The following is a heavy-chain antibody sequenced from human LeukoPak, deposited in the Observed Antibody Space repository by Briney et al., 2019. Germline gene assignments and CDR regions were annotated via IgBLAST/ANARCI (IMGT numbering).Heavy chain of an antibody. CDR3: AKLAFCGGDCSPFDS. J-gene: IGHJ4*02. Sequence: PGGSLRLPCAASGFTFSSYAMSWVRQAPGKGLEWVSAISGSGGSTYYADSVKGRFSISRDNSKNTLYLQMNSLRAEDTAVYYCAKLAFCGGDCSPFDSWGQGTLVTVSS. CDR2: ISGSGGST. D-gene: IGHD2-21*02. CDR1: GFTFSSYA. V-gene: IGHV3-23*01.